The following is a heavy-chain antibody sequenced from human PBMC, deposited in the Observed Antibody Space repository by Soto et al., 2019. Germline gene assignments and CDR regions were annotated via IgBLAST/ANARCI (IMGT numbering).Heavy chain of an antibody. CDR1: GYSFSTYW. D-gene: IGHD3-10*01. Sequence: PGESLKISCKASGYSFSTYWIAWVRQRPGKGLDWMGIIYPGDSDTRYSPSFQGQVTISADKSISTAYLQWSSLKASDTAMYYCARHTYGSGSTDDYWGQGTLVTVSS. J-gene: IGHJ4*02. CDR3: ARHTYGSGSTDDY. CDR2: IYPGDSDT. V-gene: IGHV5-51*01.